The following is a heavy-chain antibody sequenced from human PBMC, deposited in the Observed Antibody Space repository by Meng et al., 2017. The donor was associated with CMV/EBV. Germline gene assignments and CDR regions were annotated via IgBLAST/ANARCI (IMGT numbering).Heavy chain of an antibody. Sequence: GESLKISCAASGFTFRTYNMDWVRQAPGRGLEWVSSITSNSDYVRYAGSVKGRFTISRDNVKNALYLQLNNVRAEDTALYYCARESTIFGVVISPWGQGTLVTVSS. D-gene: IGHD3-3*01. CDR3: ARESTIFGVVISP. J-gene: IGHJ5*02. V-gene: IGHV3-21*01. CDR2: ITSNSDYV. CDR1: GFTFRTYN.